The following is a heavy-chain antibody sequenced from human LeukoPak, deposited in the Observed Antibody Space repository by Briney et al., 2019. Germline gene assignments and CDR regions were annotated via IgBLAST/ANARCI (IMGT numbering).Heavy chain of an antibody. V-gene: IGHV4-59*01. Sequence: SETLSLTCTVSGGSISSYYWSWIRQPPGKGLEWIGYIYYSGSTNYNPSLKSRVTISVDTSKNQFSLKLSSVIAADTAVYYCAGLNYDILTGYPRYYFDYWGQGTLVTVSS. D-gene: IGHD3-9*01. CDR2: IYYSGST. J-gene: IGHJ4*02. CDR3: AGLNYDILTGYPRYYFDY. CDR1: GGSISSYY.